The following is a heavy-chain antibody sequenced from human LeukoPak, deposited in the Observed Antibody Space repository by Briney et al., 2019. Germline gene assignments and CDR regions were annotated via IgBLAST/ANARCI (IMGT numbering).Heavy chain of an antibody. CDR2: ISSSSSTI. CDR1: GFTFSSYS. V-gene: IGHV3-48*01. J-gene: IGHJ4*02. D-gene: IGHD3-10*01. CDR3: ARDNQYYYGSGNHFDY. Sequence: PGGSLRLSCAASGFTFSSYSMNWVRQAPGKGLEWVSYISSSSSTIYYADSVKGRFTISRDNAKNSLYLQMNSLRAEDTAVYYCARDNQYYYGSGNHFDYWGQGTLVTVSS.